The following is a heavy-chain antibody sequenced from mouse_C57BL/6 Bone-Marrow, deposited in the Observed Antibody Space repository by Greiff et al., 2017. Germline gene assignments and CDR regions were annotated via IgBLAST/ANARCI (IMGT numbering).Heavy chain of an antibody. J-gene: IGHJ2*01. CDR1: GYTFTSSG. V-gene: IGHV1-81*01. CDR3: ARFHYYYGSSYDEY. Sequence: QVQLQQSGAELARPGASVKLSCKASGYTFTSSGISWVKQRTGQGLEWIGEIYPRSGNTYYNEKFKGKDTLTADKSSSTAYMELRSLTSEDSAVHFCARFHYYYGSSYDEYWGQGTTLTVSS. D-gene: IGHD1-1*01. CDR2: IYPRSGNT.